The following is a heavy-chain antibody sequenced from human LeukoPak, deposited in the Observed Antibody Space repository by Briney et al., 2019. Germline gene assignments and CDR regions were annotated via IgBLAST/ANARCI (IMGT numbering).Heavy chain of an antibody. CDR1: GFTFSPYG. V-gene: IGHV3-23*01. D-gene: IGHD5-18*01. Sequence: GGSLRLSCVASGFTFSPYGMSWVRQAPGKGLEWVSAISGSGGSTYYADSVKGRFTISRDNSKNTLYLQMNSLRAEDTAVYYCAKRIQSAMAMGYWGQGTLVTVSS. J-gene: IGHJ4*02. CDR3: AKRIQSAMAMGY. CDR2: ISGSGGST.